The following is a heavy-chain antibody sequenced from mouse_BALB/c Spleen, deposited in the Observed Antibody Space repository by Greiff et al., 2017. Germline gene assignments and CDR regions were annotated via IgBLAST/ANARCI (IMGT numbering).Heavy chain of an antibody. D-gene: IGHD1-1*01. J-gene: IGHJ4*01. V-gene: IGHV1S34*01. CDR1: GYSFTGYY. CDR2: ISCYNGAT. Sequence: LVKPGASVKISCTASGYSFTGYYMHWVKQSHGKSLEWIGYISCYNGATSYNQKFKGKATFTVDTSSSTAYMQLNSLTSEDSAVFYCAGRENYAVVPMDYWGQGTSVTVSA. CDR3: AGRENYAVVPMDY.